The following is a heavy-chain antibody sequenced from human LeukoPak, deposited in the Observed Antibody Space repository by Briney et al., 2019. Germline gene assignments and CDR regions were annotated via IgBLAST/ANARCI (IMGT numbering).Heavy chain of an antibody. CDR3: ARDPYGGTYGAFDI. J-gene: IGHJ3*02. V-gene: IGHV3-7*01. CDR2: IKEDGSET. D-gene: IGHD1-26*01. Sequence: PGGSLRLSCAASGFSFSTYWMTWVRQSPGKGLERVANIKEDGSETVYVDSVKGRFTISRDNAKNSLYLQMNTLRVDDSAIYYCARDPYGGTYGAFDIWGRGTMVSISS. CDR1: GFSFSTYW.